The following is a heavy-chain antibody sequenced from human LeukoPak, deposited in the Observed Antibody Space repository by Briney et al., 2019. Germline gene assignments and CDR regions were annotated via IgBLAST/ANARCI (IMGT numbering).Heavy chain of an antibody. CDR3: ARGWAQKYQLPGHTPRYFDY. D-gene: IGHD2-2*01. J-gene: IGHJ4*02. CDR1: GGSFSGYY. Sequence: SETLSLTCAVYGGSFSGYYWSWIRQPPGKGLEWIGEINHSGSTNYNPSLKSRVTISVDTSKNQFSLKLSSVTAADTAVYYCARGWAQKYQLPGHTPRYFDYWGQGTLVTVSS. V-gene: IGHV4-34*01. CDR2: INHSGST.